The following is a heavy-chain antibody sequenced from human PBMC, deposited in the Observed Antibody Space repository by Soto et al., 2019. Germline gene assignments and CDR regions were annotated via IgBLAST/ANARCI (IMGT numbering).Heavy chain of an antibody. CDR3: TRGGDAYKNGH. CDR2: MYFRGST. Sequence: SETLSLTCTVSGGSISSYYWSWIRQPPGKGLEWIGYMYFRGSTNYNPSLKSRVTMSVDTSKNQFSLKLTSVNAADTAVYYCTRGGDAYKNGHWGQGTLVTVSS. D-gene: IGHD2-21*01. V-gene: IGHV4-59*01. CDR1: GGSISSYY. J-gene: IGHJ4*02.